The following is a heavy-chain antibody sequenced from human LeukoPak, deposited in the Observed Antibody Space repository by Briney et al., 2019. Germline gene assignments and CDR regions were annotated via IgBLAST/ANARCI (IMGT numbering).Heavy chain of an antibody. CDR1: GFTFSSYA. CDR3: AGHYGSGSYYNLDY. D-gene: IGHD3-10*01. V-gene: IGHV3-30-3*01. J-gene: IGHJ4*02. CDR2: ISYDGSNK. Sequence: QPGGSLRLSCAASGFTFSSYAMHWVRQAPGKGLEWVAVISYDGSNKYYADSVKGRFTISRDNSKNTLYLQMNSLRAEDTAVYYCAGHYGSGSYYNLDYWGQGTLVTVSS.